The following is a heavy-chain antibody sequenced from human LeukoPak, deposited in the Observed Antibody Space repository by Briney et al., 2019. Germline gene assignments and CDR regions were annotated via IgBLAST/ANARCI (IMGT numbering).Heavy chain of an antibody. CDR3: AKETIYYHDSSGYT. CDR2: ISDSGGST. Sequence: GGSLRLSCAASGYTLSSYTMSCVRQAPGRGLEWVSDISDSGGSTYNADSVKAGISLSRDNTKNTLYLQMNSLRAENADVYDGAKETIYYHDSSGYTWGQGTLVTVS. J-gene: IGHJ4*02. CDR1: GYTLSSYT. V-gene: IGHV3-23*01. D-gene: IGHD3-22*01.